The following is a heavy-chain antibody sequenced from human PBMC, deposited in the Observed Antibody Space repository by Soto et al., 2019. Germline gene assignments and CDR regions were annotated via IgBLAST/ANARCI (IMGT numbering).Heavy chain of an antibody. Sequence: PSETLSLTCTVSGGSINRGGYYWTWIRQHPGKGLEWIGSVYYSGSTNYNPSPKSRLTISVDTSKNQFSLRLSSVSAADTAVYYCARGAGGNFYFDYWGQGTLVTVSS. V-gene: IGHV4-31*03. CDR1: GGSINRGGYY. CDR3: ARGAGGNFYFDY. CDR2: VYYSGST. J-gene: IGHJ4*02. D-gene: IGHD2-21*02.